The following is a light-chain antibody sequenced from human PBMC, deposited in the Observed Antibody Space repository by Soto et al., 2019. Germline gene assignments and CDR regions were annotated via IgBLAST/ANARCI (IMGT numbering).Light chain of an antibody. CDR1: QSIRKY. J-gene: IGKJ5*01. CDR3: QQYGSSLIT. Sequence: TQSPSSLSASVGDRVIITCRASQSIRKYLNWYQQKPGQAPRLLIYGASSRATGIPDRFSGSGSGTDFTLTISRLEPEDFAVYYCQQYGSSLITFGQGTRLEIK. CDR2: GAS. V-gene: IGKV3-20*01.